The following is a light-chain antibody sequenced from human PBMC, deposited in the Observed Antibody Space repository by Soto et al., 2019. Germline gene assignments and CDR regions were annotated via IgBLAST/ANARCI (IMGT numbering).Light chain of an antibody. CDR2: GAS. Sequence: EVVMTQSPATLSVSPGERATLSCRASQSVSSNLAWYQQKPGQAPRLLIYGASTRATGIPAKLSASGSGTEFTLTISSLQSEDFAVYYCQQYNDWWTFGQGTKVEIK. J-gene: IGKJ1*01. CDR3: QQYNDWWT. CDR1: QSVSSN. V-gene: IGKV3-15*01.